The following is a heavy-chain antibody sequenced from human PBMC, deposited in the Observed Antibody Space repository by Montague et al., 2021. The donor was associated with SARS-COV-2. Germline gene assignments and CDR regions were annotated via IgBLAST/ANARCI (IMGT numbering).Heavy chain of an antibody. CDR2: ISSSGSTI. CDR3: ARNYYDSRGYYYPFYNYGMDV. Sequence: SLRLSCAASGFTFSSYEMNWVRQAPGKGLEWVSYISSSGSTIYHADSVKGRFTISRDNAKNSLYLQMNSLRAEDTAVYYCARNYYDSRGYYYPFYNYGMDVWGQGTTVTVSS. V-gene: IGHV3-48*03. J-gene: IGHJ6*02. D-gene: IGHD3-22*01. CDR1: GFTFSSYE.